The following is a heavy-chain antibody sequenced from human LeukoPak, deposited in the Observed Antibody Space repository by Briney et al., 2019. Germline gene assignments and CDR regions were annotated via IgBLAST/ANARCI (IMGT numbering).Heavy chain of an antibody. CDR3: ARDSGGYYDSSGYYQI. D-gene: IGHD3-22*01. CDR1: GFTFSSYS. J-gene: IGHJ4*02. V-gene: IGHV4-34*01. CDR2: INHSGSS. Sequence: GSLRLSCAASGFTFSSYSMNWIRQPPGKGLEWIGEINHSGSSNYNPSLKSRVTISLDTSKNQFSLKLSSVTAADTAVYYCARDSGGYYDSSGYYQIWGQGTLVTVSS.